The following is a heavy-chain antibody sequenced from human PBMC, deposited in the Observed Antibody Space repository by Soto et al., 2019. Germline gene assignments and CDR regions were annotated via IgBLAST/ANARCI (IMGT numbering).Heavy chain of an antibody. CDR1: GYSFTSYW. J-gene: IGHJ4*02. CDR2: IDPSDSYT. CDR3: ATHLNKYYYDSSGYYPFDY. V-gene: IGHV5-10-1*01. Sequence: GESLKISCKGSGYSFTSYWISWVRQMPGKGLEWMGRIDPSDSYTNYSPSFQGHVTISADKSISTAYLQWSSLKASDTAMYYCATHLNKYYYDSSGYYPFDYWGQGTLVTVSS. D-gene: IGHD3-22*01.